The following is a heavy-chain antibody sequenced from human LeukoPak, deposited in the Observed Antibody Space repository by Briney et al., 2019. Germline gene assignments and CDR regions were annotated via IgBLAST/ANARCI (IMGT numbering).Heavy chain of an antibody. CDR2: ISAYNGNT. CDR1: GYTFTSYG. V-gene: IGHV1-18*01. CDR3: ARGIAAAGTKTFDY. J-gene: IGHJ4*02. D-gene: IGHD6-13*01. Sequence: ASVKVSCKASGYTFTSYGISWVRQAPGQGLEWMGWISAYNGNTNYAHKLQGRVTMTTDTSTSTAYMELRSLRSDDTAVYYCARGIAAAGTKTFDYWGQGTLVSVSS.